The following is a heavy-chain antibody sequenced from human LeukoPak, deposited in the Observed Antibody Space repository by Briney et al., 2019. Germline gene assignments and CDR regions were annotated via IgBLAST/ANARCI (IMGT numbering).Heavy chain of an antibody. CDR2: INLNSGDT. CDR3: ASWAGGNAPVASFDY. Sequence: ASVKVSCKPSGYSFTGYYMHWMRQAPGQGLKWMGWINLNSGDTNYAEKFRGRVTMTRDTSISTAYVELSRLRYDDTAVYYCASWAGGNAPVASFDYWGQGTLVSVSS. J-gene: IGHJ4*02. CDR1: GYSFTGYY. D-gene: IGHD1-14*01. V-gene: IGHV1-2*02.